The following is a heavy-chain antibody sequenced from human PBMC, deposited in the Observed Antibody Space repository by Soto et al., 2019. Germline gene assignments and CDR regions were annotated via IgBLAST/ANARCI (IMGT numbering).Heavy chain of an antibody. V-gene: IGHV4-59*01. CDR1: GGSISSYY. CDR3: ARGDLAYYDFWSGYYPALIFDI. CDR2: IYYSGST. J-gene: IGHJ3*02. D-gene: IGHD3-3*01. Sequence: SETLSLTCTVSGGSISSYYWRSIRQPPGKGLEWIGYIYYSGSTNYNPSLKSRVTISVDTSKNQFSLKLSSVTAADTAVYYCARGDLAYYDFWSGYYPALIFDIWGQGTMVTVSS.